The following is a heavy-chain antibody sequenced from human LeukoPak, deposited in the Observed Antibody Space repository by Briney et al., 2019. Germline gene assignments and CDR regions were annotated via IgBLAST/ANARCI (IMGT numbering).Heavy chain of an antibody. D-gene: IGHD3-9*01. Sequence: GGSLRLSCAGSGFPFSIYGMNWVRQAPGKGLEWVSGISPGGGPTYYADSVKGRFTISRDDSKNTLYLQMNNLRAEDTAVYYCAKVAYYEILKSWFGYWGQGTLVTVSS. CDR2: ISPGGGPT. J-gene: IGHJ4*02. CDR3: AKVAYYEILKSWFGY. V-gene: IGHV3-23*01. CDR1: GFPFSIYG.